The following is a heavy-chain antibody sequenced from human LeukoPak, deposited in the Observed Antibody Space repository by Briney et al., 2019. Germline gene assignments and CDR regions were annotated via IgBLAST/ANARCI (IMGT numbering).Heavy chain of an antibody. CDR3: ARGRSPRVRIAAPSGFDY. Sequence: SETLSLTCAVYGGSFSGYYWSWIRQPPGKGLEWIGEINHSGSTNYNPSLKSRVTISVDTSKNQFSLKLSSVTAADTAVYYCARGRSPRVRIAAPSGFDYWGQGTLVTVSS. J-gene: IGHJ4*02. CDR1: GGSFSGYY. V-gene: IGHV4-34*01. CDR2: INHSGST. D-gene: IGHD6-13*01.